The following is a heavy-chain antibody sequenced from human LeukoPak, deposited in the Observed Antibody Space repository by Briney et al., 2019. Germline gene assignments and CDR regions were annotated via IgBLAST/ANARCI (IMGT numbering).Heavy chain of an antibody. J-gene: IGHJ4*02. CDR3: ARSYYYGSGSYYPFDY. V-gene: IGHV3-33*01. CDR2: IWYDGSNK. Sequence: GGSLRLSCAASGFTFSRYGMHWVRQAPGKGLEWVAVIWYDGSNKYYADSVKGRFTISRDNSKNTLYLQMNSLRAEDTAVYYCARSYYYGSGSYYPFDYWGQGTLVTVSS. CDR1: GFTFSRYG. D-gene: IGHD3-10*01.